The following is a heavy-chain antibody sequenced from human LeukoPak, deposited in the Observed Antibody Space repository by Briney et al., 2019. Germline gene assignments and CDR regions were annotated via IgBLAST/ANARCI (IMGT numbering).Heavy chain of an antibody. CDR1: GGSFSGYY. CDR3: ATKTGYAPRYYYMDV. J-gene: IGHJ6*03. Sequence: PSETLSLTCAVYGGSFSGYYWSWIRQPPGKGLEWIGEINHSGSTNYNPSLKSRVTISVDTSKNQFSLRLSPVTAADTAVYYCATKTGYAPRYYYMDVWGKGTTVTVSS. V-gene: IGHV4-34*01. CDR2: INHSGST. D-gene: IGHD2-2*01.